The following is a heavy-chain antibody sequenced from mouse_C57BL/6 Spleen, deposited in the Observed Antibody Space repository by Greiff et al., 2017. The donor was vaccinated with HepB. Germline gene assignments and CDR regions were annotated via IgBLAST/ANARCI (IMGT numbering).Heavy chain of an antibody. D-gene: IGHD1-1*01. Sequence: QVHVKQPGAELVKPGASVKMSCKASGYTFTSYWITWVKQRPGQGLEWIGDIYPGSGSTNYNEKFKSKATLTVDTSSSTAYMQLSSLTSEDSAVYYCARHGSSSDYWGQGTTLTVSS. CDR3: ARHGSSSDY. J-gene: IGHJ2*01. V-gene: IGHV1-55*01. CDR2: IYPGSGST. CDR1: GYTFTSYW.